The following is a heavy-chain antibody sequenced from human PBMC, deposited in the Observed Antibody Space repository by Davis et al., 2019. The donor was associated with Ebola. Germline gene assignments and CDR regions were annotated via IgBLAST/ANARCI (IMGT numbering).Heavy chain of an antibody. CDR3: ARVNYGGNSAYYYYYGMDV. J-gene: IGHJ6*02. D-gene: IGHD4-23*01. V-gene: IGHV3-23*01. CDR2: ISGSGGST. Sequence: PGGSLRLSCAASGFTFSNYAMSWVRQAPGKGLEWVSAISGSGGSTYYADSVKGRFTISRDNSKNTLYLQMNSLRAEDTAVYYCARVNYGGNSAYYYYYGMDVWGQGTTVTVSS. CDR1: GFTFSNYA.